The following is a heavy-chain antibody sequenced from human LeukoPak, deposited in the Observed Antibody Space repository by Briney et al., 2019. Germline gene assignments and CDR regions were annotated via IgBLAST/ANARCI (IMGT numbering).Heavy chain of an antibody. CDR2: ISHDGTKK. CDR1: GFTFSVYG. CDR3: ARVSYGGNSVYFDY. Sequence: GGSLRLSCAASGFTFSVYGMHWVRQAPGKGLEWVAVISHDGTKKYYADSVKGRFTISRDNSKNTLYLQMNSLRAEDTAVYYCARVSYGGNSVYFDYWGQGTLVTVSS. V-gene: IGHV3-30*03. D-gene: IGHD4-23*01. J-gene: IGHJ4*02.